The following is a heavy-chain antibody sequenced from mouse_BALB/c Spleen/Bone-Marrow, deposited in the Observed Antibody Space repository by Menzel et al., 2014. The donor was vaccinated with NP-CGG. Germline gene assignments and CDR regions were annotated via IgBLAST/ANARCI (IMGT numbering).Heavy chain of an antibody. CDR1: GFTFSSYG. CDR3: ARLGRDYFDY. J-gene: IGHJ2*01. CDR2: ISSGGSYT. V-gene: IGHV5-6*01. D-gene: IGHD4-1*01. Sequence: EVKLVESGGDLVKPGGSLKLSCAASGFTFSSYGMSWVRQTPDKRLEWVATISSGGSYTYYPDSVKGRFTISRDNAKNTLCLQMSSLKSEDTAMYYCARLGRDYFDYWGQGTTLTVSS.